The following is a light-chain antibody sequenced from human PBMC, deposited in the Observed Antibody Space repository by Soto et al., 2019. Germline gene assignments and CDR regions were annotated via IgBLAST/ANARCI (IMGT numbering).Light chain of an antibody. J-gene: IGKJ1*01. CDR3: QMYVTAPET. CDR1: QDIGKS. CDR2: AAS. Sequence: DIQMTQSPSSLSASVGDRLTITGRASQDIGKSLAWYQQRPGKVPKPLIYAASTLHSGVPSRFSGGGSGTHFTLTISNLQPEDVATYYCQMYVTAPETFGQGTKVEIK. V-gene: IGKV1-27*01.